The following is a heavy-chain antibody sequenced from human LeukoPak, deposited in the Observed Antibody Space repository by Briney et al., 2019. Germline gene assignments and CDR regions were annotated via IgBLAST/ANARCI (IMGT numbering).Heavy chain of an antibody. Sequence: GGSLRLSCAATGFTFSTYARNWVRQAPGKGLEWVSAISGSGGSTYYADSVKGRFTISRDNSKNTLYLQMNSLRAEDTAVYYCAARGREYQLPYPYDASDIWGQGTMVTVSS. CDR2: ISGSGGST. V-gene: IGHV3-23*01. J-gene: IGHJ3*02. CDR1: GFTFSTYA. D-gene: IGHD2-2*02. CDR3: AARGREYQLPYPYDASDI.